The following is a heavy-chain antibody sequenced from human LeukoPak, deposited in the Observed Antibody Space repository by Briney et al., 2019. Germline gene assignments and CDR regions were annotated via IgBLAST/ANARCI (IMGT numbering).Heavy chain of an antibody. CDR3: ARDGSGGTYPGSYYFDY. CDR1: GFTFSSYA. D-gene: IGHD1-26*01. CDR2: ISYDGSNK. J-gene: IGHJ4*02. Sequence: GGSLRLSCAASGFTFSSYAMHWVRQAPGKGLEWVAVISYDGSNKYYADSVKGRFTISRDNSKNTPYLQMNSLRAEGTAVYYCARDGSGGTYPGSYYFDYWGQGTRVTVSS. V-gene: IGHV3-30*04.